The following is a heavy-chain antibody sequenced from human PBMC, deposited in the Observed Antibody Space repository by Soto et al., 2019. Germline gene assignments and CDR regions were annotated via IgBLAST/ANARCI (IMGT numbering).Heavy chain of an antibody. CDR1: GYAFTTYG. CDR3: ARGRYGDY. Sequence: QVHLVQSGAEVKKPGASVKVSCKGSGYAFTTYGITWVRQAPGQGLEGMGWISANKGNTNYAQKLQGRVNLTRDTSTRTAYMELRSLRSDDTAVYYCARGRYGDYWGQGALVTVSS. CDR2: ISANKGNT. V-gene: IGHV1-18*01. D-gene: IGHD1-26*01. J-gene: IGHJ4*02.